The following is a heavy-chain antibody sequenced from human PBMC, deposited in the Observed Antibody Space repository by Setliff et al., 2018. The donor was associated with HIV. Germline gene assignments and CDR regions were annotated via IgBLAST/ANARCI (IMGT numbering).Heavy chain of an antibody. CDR2: ITANGGTS. D-gene: IGHD6-19*01. CDR1: GFTFSDVW. CDR3: AKDHFTHTSGWWGASYGYFDY. J-gene: IGHJ4*02. Sequence: SGGSLRLSCAASGFTFSDVWMHWVRQAPGKGLEWVSAITANGGTSYYADSVQGRFTISRDNSENTLHLHMNSLRAEDTAVYYCAKDHFTHTSGWWGASYGYFDYWGQGTLVTVSS. V-gene: IGHV3-23*01.